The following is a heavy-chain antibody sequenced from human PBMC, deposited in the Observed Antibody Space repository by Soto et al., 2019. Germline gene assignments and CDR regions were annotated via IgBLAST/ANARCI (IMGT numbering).Heavy chain of an antibody. Sequence: ASETLSLTCAASGDSINSSHWWNWVRQPPEKGLEWIGQISHSGSTTYNPSLTSRVTISVDKSKNHFSLKLTSVTAADTAVYYCAARHFWSRPWTDRRLDYWGQGTLVTVSS. CDR1: GDSINSSHW. J-gene: IGHJ4*02. CDR2: ISHSGST. D-gene: IGHD3-3*02. V-gene: IGHV4-4*02. CDR3: AARHFWSRPWTDRRLDY.